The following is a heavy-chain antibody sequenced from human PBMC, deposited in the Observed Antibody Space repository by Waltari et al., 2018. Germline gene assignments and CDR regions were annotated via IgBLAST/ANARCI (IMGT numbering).Heavy chain of an antibody. D-gene: IGHD5-18*01. CDR2: INHSGST. CDR3: AGRYSYRDY. V-gene: IGHV4-34*01. Sequence: QVQLQQWGAGLLKPSETLSLTCAVSGGSFSGYYWSWIRQPPGKGLEWIGEINHSGSTNYNPSLKSRVTISVDTSKNQFSLKLSSVTAADTAVYYCAGRYSYRDYWGQGTLVTVSS. CDR1: GGSFSGYY. J-gene: IGHJ4*02.